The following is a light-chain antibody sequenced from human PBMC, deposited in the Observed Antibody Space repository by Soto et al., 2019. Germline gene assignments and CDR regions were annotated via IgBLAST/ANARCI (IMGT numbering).Light chain of an antibody. CDR2: SDN. V-gene: IGLV1-44*01. Sequence: QSVLTQPPSASGTPGQRVTISCSGRSYNIGTCSVSWYQQFPGTARRLLIYSDNQRPSGVPDRFSASKSGASASLAISGLQSEDEADYRCVSCTSSSTYVFGTGTKVTVL. CDR3: VSCTSSSTYV. J-gene: IGLJ1*01. CDR1: SYNIGTCS.